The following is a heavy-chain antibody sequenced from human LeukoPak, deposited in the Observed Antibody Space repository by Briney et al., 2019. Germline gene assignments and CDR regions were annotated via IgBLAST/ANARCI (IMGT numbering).Heavy chain of an antibody. J-gene: IGHJ4*02. V-gene: IGHV4-4*02. D-gene: IGHD3-16*01. Sequence: SETLSLTCAVSGGSISSNNWWGWVRQPPGKGLEWIGEIYHSGSPNYNPSLKSRVTISVDTSKNQFSLKLNSVTATDTAVYYCARHYGPWGQGTLVTVSS. CDR1: GGSISSNNW. CDR3: ARHYGP. CDR2: IYHSGSP.